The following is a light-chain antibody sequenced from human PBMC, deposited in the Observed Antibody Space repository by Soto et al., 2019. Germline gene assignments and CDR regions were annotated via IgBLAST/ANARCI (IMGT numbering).Light chain of an antibody. J-gene: IGLJ2*01. CDR3: GTWDSSLSAVV. Sequence: QSVLTQPPSVSAAPGQRVTISCSGGGSNIGDNYVSWYQQLPGAAPKLLIYDTNERPSGIPDRFSGSKSGTSATLGITGLQTGDEADYYCGTWDSSLSAVVFGGGTQLTVL. CDR1: GSNIGDNY. CDR2: DTN. V-gene: IGLV1-51*01.